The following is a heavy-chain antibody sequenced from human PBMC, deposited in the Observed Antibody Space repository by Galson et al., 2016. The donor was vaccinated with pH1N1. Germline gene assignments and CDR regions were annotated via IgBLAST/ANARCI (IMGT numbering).Heavy chain of an antibody. D-gene: IGHD3-10*01. Sequence: LRLSCAASGFTFSDYYMSWIRQAPGKGLEWVSYISSSGSTIYYADSVKGRFTISRDNAKNSLYLQMNSLRAEDTAVYYCARLWFGEYTNYFDPWGQGTLVTVSS. J-gene: IGHJ5*02. CDR2: ISSSGSTI. V-gene: IGHV3-11*01. CDR1: GFTFSDYY. CDR3: ARLWFGEYTNYFDP.